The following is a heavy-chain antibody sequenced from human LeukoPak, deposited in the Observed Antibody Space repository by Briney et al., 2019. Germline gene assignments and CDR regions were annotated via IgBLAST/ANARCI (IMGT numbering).Heavy chain of an antibody. Sequence: GASVKVSCKASGYTFTGYYMHWVRQAPGQGLEWMGWINPNSGGTNYAQKFQGRVTMTRDTSISTASMELSRLRSDDTAVYYCARSTGYYDSSGYYFWGQGTLVTVSS. CDR3: ARSTGYYDSSGYYF. CDR1: GYTFTGYY. CDR2: INPNSGGT. V-gene: IGHV1-2*02. J-gene: IGHJ4*02. D-gene: IGHD3-22*01.